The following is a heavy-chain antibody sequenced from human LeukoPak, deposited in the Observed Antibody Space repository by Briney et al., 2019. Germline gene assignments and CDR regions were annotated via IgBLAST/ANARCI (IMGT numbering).Heavy chain of an antibody. Sequence: GGSLRLSCAASGFTFSSYGMSWVRQAPGKGLEWVSAISGSGGSTYYADSVKGRFTISRDNSKNTLYLQMNSLRAEDTAVYYCAKDGPSILTGYKYPLYYYMDVWGKGTTVTISS. CDR3: AKDGPSILTGYKYPLYYYMDV. J-gene: IGHJ6*03. V-gene: IGHV3-23*01. CDR2: ISGSGGST. D-gene: IGHD3-9*01. CDR1: GFTFSSYG.